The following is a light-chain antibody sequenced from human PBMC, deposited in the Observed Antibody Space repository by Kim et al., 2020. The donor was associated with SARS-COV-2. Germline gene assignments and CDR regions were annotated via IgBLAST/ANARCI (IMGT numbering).Light chain of an antibody. CDR1: QSISSW. J-gene: IGKJ1*01. CDR2: KAF. CDR3: QHYSDYPWT. V-gene: IGKV1-5*03. Sequence: DIQMTQSPSTLSASVGDRVTITCRASQSISSWLAWYQQKPGKAPKVLIYKAFSLESGVPSRFSGSGSGTEFTLTISSLQPDYFATYYCQHYSDYPWTFGQGTKVEIK.